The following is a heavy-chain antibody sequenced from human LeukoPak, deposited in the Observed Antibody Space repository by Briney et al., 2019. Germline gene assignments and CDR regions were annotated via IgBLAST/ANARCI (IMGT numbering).Heavy chain of an antibody. CDR3: AKDSEEFAFDI. CDR1: GFTFNMYS. Sequence: GGSLRLSCAASGFTFNMYSMNWVRQAPGKGLEWVSYISSSSGAIYYADSVKGRFTISRDNAKNSLYLQMNSLRAEDTAVYYCAKDSEEFAFDIWGQGTMVTVSS. CDR2: ISSSSGAI. V-gene: IGHV3-48*01. D-gene: IGHD3-10*01. J-gene: IGHJ3*02.